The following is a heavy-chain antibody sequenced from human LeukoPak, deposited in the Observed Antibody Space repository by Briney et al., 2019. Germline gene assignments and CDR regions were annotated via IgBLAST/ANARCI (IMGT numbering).Heavy chain of an antibody. J-gene: IGHJ4*02. CDR1: GFTFSSYA. CDR2: ISYDGSNK. V-gene: IGHV3-30*04. CDR3: ARDVSAVGGLERPATLGY. Sequence: GGSLRLSCAASGFTFSSYAMHWVRQAPGKGLEWVAVISYDGSNKYGDSVKGRFTISRDNSKNTLYLQMNSLRAEDTAVYYCARDVSAVGGLERPATLGYWGQGTLVTVSS. D-gene: IGHD1-1*01.